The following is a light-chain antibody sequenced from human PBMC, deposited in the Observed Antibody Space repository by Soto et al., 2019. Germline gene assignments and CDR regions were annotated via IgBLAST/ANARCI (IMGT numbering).Light chain of an antibody. CDR3: QQYGSSSWT. Sequence: EIVLTQSPGTLSLSPGERATLSCRASQSVSSSYLAWYQQKPGQAPRLLIYGASSRATGIPDRFSGSGSATDFTLTIRRLEPEDFAVYYCQQYGSSSWTFGQGTKVEIK. V-gene: IGKV3-20*01. CDR1: QSVSSSY. J-gene: IGKJ1*01. CDR2: GAS.